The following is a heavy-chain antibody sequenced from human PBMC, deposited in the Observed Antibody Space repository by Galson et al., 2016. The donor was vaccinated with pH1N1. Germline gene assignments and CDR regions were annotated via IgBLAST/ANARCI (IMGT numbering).Heavy chain of an antibody. CDR2: IHPDDSNV. CDR3: ARLRAISPHYFDGTGNSLDF. D-gene: IGHD3-22*01. J-gene: IGHJ4*02. CDR1: GYKFVSSW. Sequence: QSGAEVKKPGESLKISCKASGYKFVSSWIGWVRQMPGKGLEWMGIIHPDDSNVIYSPSFQGLVTMSADKSTRTAFLHWTTLKASDSAVYYCARLRAISPHYFDGTGNSLDFWGQGTLVTVSS. V-gene: IGHV5-51*03.